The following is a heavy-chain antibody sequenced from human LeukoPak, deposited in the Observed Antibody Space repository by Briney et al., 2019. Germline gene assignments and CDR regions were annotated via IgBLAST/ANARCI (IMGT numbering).Heavy chain of an antibody. Sequence: PSQTLSLTCTVSGGSISSGGYYWSWIRQHPGKDLEWIGYIYYSGSTYYNPSLKSRVTISVDTSKNQFSLKLSSVTAADTAVYYCARADSVVVYCGDQGAFDIWGQGTMVTVSS. CDR2: IYYSGST. CDR1: GGSISSGGYY. CDR3: ARADSVVVYCGDQGAFDI. V-gene: IGHV4-31*03. D-gene: IGHD4-17*01. J-gene: IGHJ3*02.